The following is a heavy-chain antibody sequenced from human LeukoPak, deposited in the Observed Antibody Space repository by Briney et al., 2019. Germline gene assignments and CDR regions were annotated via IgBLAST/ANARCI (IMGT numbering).Heavy chain of an antibody. CDR2: MSPHTGNT. CDR1: GYTFTNYD. V-gene: IGHV1-8*01. D-gene: IGHD2-8*01. J-gene: IGHJ4*02. CDR3: AREFVTGGAHYSTNYGDFDS. Sequence: ASVTVSCKASGYTFTNYDMNWVRQAPGQGLEWMGWMSPHTGNTDYAQKFQGRVTMTRNTSINTAYMDLADLTSDDTAVYFCAREFVTGGAHYSTNYGDFDSWGQGTLITVSS.